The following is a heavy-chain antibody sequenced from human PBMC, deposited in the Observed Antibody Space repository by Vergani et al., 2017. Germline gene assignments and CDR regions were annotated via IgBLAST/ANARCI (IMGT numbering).Heavy chain of an antibody. D-gene: IGHD2-2*02. CDR2: IYYSGST. CDR1: GGSISSYY. V-gene: IGHV4-59*01. CDR3: ARHKGGYCSSTGCYTERGYYYYYMDV. Sequence: QVQLQESGPGLVKPSETLSLTCTVSGGSISSYYWRWIRQPPGKGLEWIGYIYYSGSTNYNPSHKSRVTISVDTSKNQFSLKLSSVTAADTAVYYCARHKGGYCSSTGCYTERGYYYYYMDVWGKGTTVTVSS. J-gene: IGHJ6*03.